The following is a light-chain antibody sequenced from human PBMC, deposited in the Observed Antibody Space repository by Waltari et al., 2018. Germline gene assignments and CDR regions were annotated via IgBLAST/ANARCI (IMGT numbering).Light chain of an antibody. Sequence: EIVLTQSPGTLSLSPGERATLSCRASQSVSGSNFAWYQHIPGQAPRLLMYATSSRATGIPDRFIGSGSGTDFTLTISRLEPEDFAVYYCQQYGSSPLYSFGQGTKLEIK. CDR3: QQYGSSPLYS. CDR2: ATS. J-gene: IGKJ2*03. V-gene: IGKV3-20*01. CDR1: QSVSGSN.